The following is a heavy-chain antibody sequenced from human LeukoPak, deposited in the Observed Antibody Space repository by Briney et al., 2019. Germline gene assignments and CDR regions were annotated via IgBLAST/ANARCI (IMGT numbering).Heavy chain of an antibody. CDR3: ARVDRSVVASFDY. Sequence: PSQTLSLTCTVSGGSISSGDYNWSWIRQPPGKGLEWIGYIYYSGSTYYNPSLKSRVTISVDTSKNQFSLKLSSVTAADTAVYYCARVDRSVVASFDYWGQGTLVTVSS. CDR2: IYYSGST. V-gene: IGHV4-30-4*08. CDR1: GGSISSGDYN. J-gene: IGHJ4*02. D-gene: IGHD2-21*01.